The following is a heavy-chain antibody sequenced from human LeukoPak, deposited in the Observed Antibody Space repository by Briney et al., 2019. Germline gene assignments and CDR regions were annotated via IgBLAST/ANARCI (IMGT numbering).Heavy chain of an antibody. CDR3: ASGAGIAAPGTYDAFDI. Sequence: GESLKISCKCSGYSFTTYWIGWVRQMPGKGLESMGIIYPGDSDTKYSPSFQGQVTISADRSISTAYLQWSSLKASDTAMYYCASGAGIAAPGTYDAFDIWGQGTMVTVSS. V-gene: IGHV5-51*01. CDR2: IYPGDSDT. J-gene: IGHJ3*02. CDR1: GYSFTTYW. D-gene: IGHD6-13*01.